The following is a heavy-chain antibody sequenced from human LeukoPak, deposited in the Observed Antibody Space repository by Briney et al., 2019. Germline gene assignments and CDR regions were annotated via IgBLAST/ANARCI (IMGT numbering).Heavy chain of an antibody. Sequence: PSETLSLTCTVSGASISSSSYYCGWIRQSPGKGLEWIGSIYYSGSTYFNPSLKSRVTMSVDTSKNHFSLKLTSVTAADTAVYYCARHPGYYDSSGYYVSAFDIWGQGTMVTVSS. CDR3: ARHPGYYDSSGYYVSAFDI. V-gene: IGHV4-39*01. J-gene: IGHJ3*02. CDR1: GASISSSSYY. D-gene: IGHD3-22*01. CDR2: IYYSGST.